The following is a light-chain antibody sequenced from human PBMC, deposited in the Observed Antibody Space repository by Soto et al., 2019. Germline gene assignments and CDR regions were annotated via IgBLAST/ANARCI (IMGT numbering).Light chain of an antibody. CDR1: QGISDY. J-gene: IGKJ1*01. CDR2: TAS. V-gene: IGKV1-39*01. Sequence: DIRMTQSPSSLSASVGDTVTITCRASQGISDYLSWFQHKPGEAPKLLIYTASSLQGGVPLRFCGAGSRTDFSLTISGLQPEDSATYYCLQTYTFPWTFGQGTRVDIK. CDR3: LQTYTFPWT.